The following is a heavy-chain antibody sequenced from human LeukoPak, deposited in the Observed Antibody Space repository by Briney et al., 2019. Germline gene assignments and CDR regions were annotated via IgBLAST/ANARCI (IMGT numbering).Heavy chain of an antibody. D-gene: IGHD5-24*01. Sequence: PGGSLRLSCTASGFTFSIYHMNWVRQAPGKGLEWVPYISSSSSYIYYADSVKGRFTISRDNAKNSLYLQMNSLRAEDTAVYYCARDLQGRIYYYYGMDVWGQGTTVTVSS. CDR1: GFTFSIYH. CDR3: ARDLQGRIYYYYGMDV. V-gene: IGHV3-21*05. CDR2: ISSSSSYI. J-gene: IGHJ6*02.